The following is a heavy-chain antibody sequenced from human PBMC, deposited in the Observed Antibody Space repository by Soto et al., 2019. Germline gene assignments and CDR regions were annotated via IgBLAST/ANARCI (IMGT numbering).Heavy chain of an antibody. Sequence: PGGSLKISFKGSGYRFSNHWIGWVRQMAGKGLEWVGVIYPDDSDRRSGRSFQAQVHISANRSIDTAYLKWSSLKASDTAIYYCARGTDDTSGYYEVWGQGTLVTVSS. D-gene: IGHD3-22*01. J-gene: IGHJ4*02. V-gene: IGHV5-51*01. CDR2: IYPDDSDR. CDR1: GYRFSNHW. CDR3: ARGTDDTSGYYEV.